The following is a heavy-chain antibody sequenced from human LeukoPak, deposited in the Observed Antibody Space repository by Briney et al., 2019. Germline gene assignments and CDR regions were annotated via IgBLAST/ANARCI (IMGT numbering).Heavy chain of an antibody. Sequence: ASVKVSCKASGGTFSSYAISWVRQAPGQGLEWMGGIIPIFGTANYAQKFQGRVTITADESTSTAYMELSSLRSEDTAVYYCARDPPMWNSSSSVDYWGQGTLVTVSS. J-gene: IGHJ4*02. CDR1: GGTFSSYA. V-gene: IGHV1-69*13. CDR2: IIPIFGTA. D-gene: IGHD6-6*01. CDR3: ARDPPMWNSSSSVDY.